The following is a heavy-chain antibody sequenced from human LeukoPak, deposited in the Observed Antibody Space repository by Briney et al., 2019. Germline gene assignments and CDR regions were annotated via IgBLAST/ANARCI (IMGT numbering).Heavy chain of an antibody. D-gene: IGHD3-22*01. Sequence: GGSLRLSCVASGFTFSSFGMHWVRQAPGKGLEWVALISSVGTSDYYADSLKGRFTISRDNSKNTLYLQMNSLRPEDTAMYYCAKLSYDSSAYHEDYWGQGTLVTVPS. CDR3: AKLSYDSSAYHEDY. J-gene: IGHJ4*02. CDR2: ISSVGTSD. CDR1: GFTFSSFG. V-gene: IGHV3-30*18.